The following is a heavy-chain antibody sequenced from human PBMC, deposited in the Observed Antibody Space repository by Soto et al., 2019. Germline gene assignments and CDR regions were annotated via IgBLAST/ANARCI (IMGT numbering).Heavy chain of an antibody. Sequence: QITLKESGPTLVKPTQTLTLTCTFSGFSLSTRGVGVAWIRQPPGKALEWLALIYWDDDKRYSPSLKSRLTVAKDTSKNQVVLTMTNMDPVDTATFYCAHRRLGGGLDYWGQGALVTVSS. D-gene: IGHD1-26*01. CDR2: IYWDDDK. CDR1: GFSLSTRGVG. CDR3: AHRRLGGGLDY. V-gene: IGHV2-5*02. J-gene: IGHJ4*02.